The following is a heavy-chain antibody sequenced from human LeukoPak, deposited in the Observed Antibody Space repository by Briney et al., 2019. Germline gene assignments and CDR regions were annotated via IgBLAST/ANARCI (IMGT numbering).Heavy chain of an antibody. Sequence: PSETLSLTCAVSSYSITGGYYWGWIRQPPGKGLEWIGSAYHGGKTYYNPSLKSRVSILIGTSKDQFSLRLTSLTATDTAVYYCARLEGGYWFDYWGRGTLVTVSS. D-gene: IGHD6-25*01. CDR3: ARLEGGYWFDY. CDR2: AYHGGKT. J-gene: IGHJ4*02. V-gene: IGHV4-38-2*01. CDR1: SYSITGGYY.